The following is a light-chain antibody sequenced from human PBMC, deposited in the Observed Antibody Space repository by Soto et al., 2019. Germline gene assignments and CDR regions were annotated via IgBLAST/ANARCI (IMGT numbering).Light chain of an antibody. Sequence: DIQMTQSPSTLSASVGYSVTITCRASQSISSWLAWYQQKPGKAPKLLIYHASSLESGVPSRFRGSGSGTEFTLTISSLQPDDFETYYCQQYNSYSPTFGQGTKVDIK. CDR1: QSISSW. CDR3: QQYNSYSPT. J-gene: IGKJ1*01. V-gene: IGKV1-5*01. CDR2: HAS.